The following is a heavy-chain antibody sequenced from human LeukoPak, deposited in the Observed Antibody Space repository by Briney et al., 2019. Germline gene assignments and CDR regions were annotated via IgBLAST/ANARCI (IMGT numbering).Heavy chain of an antibody. V-gene: IGHV1-46*01. J-gene: IGHJ3*02. CDR3: ARDINYDILTGYYGAFDI. CDR2: INPSGGST. D-gene: IGHD3-9*01. Sequence: ASVKVSCKASGYTFTSYYMHWVRQAPGQGLEWMGIINPSGGSTSYAQKFQGRVTMTRDTSTSTVYMELSSRRAEDTAVYYCARDINYDILTGYYGAFDIWGQGTMVTVSS. CDR1: GYTFTSYY.